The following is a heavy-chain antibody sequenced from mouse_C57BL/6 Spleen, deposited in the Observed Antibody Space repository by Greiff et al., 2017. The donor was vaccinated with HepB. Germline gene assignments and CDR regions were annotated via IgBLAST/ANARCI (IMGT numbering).Heavy chain of an antibody. CDR2: IYPGDGDT. Sequence: VQLVESGPELVKPGASVKISCKASGYAFSSSWMNWVKQRPGKGLEWIGRIYPGDGDTNYNGKFKGKATLTADKSSSTAYMQLSSLTSEDSAVYFCARSDGSSPDYWGQGTTLTVSS. CDR1: GYAFSSSW. CDR3: ARSDGSSPDY. J-gene: IGHJ2*01. D-gene: IGHD1-1*01. V-gene: IGHV1-82*01.